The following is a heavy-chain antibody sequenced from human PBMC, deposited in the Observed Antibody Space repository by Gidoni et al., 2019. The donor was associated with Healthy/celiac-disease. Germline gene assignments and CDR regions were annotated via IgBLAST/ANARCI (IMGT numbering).Heavy chain of an antibody. D-gene: IGHD2-2*01. Sequence: EVQLVESGGGLVQPGGSLRLSCAASGFTFSSYSMNWVRQAPGKGLEWVSYISSSSSTIYYADSVKGRFTISRDNAKNSLYLQMNSLRAEDTAVYYCAREWSSTSSTKSGFDYWGQGTLVTVSS. CDR3: AREWSSTSSTKSGFDY. V-gene: IGHV3-48*01. CDR2: ISSSSSTI. J-gene: IGHJ4*02. CDR1: GFTFSSYS.